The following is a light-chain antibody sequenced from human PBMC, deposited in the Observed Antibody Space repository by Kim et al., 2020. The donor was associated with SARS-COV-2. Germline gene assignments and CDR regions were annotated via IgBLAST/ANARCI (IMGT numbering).Light chain of an antibody. CDR3: GTWDSSPSAGWV. J-gene: IGLJ3*02. CDR1: SSNIGNNY. Sequence: QSVLTQPPSVSAAPGQKVTISCSGSSSNIGNNYVSWYQQFPGTAPKLLIYDNNKRPSGIPDRFSGSKSGTSATLGITGLQTGDEADYYCGTWDSSPSAGWVFGRGTQLTVL. V-gene: IGLV1-51*01. CDR2: DNN.